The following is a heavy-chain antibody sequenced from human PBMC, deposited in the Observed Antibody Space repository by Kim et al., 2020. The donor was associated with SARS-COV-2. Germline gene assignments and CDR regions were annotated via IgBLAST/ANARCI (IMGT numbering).Heavy chain of an antibody. CDR3: ARDMYYYDSSGYYL. J-gene: IGHJ4*02. D-gene: IGHD3-22*01. Sequence: SQKFQGRVTITRDTSASTAYMELSSLRSEDTAVYYCARDMYYYDSSGYYLWGQGTLVTVSS. V-gene: IGHV1-3*01.